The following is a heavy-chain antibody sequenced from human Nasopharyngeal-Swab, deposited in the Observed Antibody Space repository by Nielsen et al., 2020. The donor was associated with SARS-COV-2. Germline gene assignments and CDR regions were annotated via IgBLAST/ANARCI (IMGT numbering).Heavy chain of an antibody. CDR1: GFTFSNAW. J-gene: IGHJ6*02. CDR3: TTDPGALPTVTFYGMDV. V-gene: IGHV3-15*01. Sequence: GESLKISCAASGFTFSNAWMSWVRQAPGKGLEWVGRIKSKTDGGTTDYAAPVKGRFTISRDDSKHTLYLQMNSLKTEDTAVYYCTTDPGALPTVTFYGMDVWGQGTTVTVSS. CDR2: IKSKTDGGTT. D-gene: IGHD4-17*01.